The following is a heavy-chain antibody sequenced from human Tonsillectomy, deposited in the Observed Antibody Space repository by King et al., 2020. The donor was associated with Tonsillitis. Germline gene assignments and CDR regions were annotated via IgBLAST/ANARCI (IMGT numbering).Heavy chain of an antibody. Sequence: DVQLVESGGGLVQPGGSLRLSCAASGFTFSRYWMTWVRQGPGKGLEGGANIKQGGSVENYADFVKGRFTISRDNDKNSLYLQLDSLRAEDTAVYHCARDFSPMYDVVAYDAFDVWGQGTTVTVSS. CDR1: GFTFSRYW. D-gene: IGHD2-8*01. V-gene: IGHV3-7*01. CDR3: ARDFSPMYDVVAYDAFDV. J-gene: IGHJ3*01. CDR2: IKQGGSVE.